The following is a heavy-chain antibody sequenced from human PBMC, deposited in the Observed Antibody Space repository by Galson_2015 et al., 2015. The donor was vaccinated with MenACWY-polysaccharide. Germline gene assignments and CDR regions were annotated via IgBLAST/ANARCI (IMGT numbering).Heavy chain of an antibody. CDR2: INSDGGGT. CDR3: ARGITSMFRGVGITSSLVDP. D-gene: IGHD3-10*01. CDR1: GFTFSDYW. Sequence: SLRLSCAASGFTFSDYWMNWVRQAPGKGLVWVSRINSDGGGTCYADSVKGRFTISRDNAKNTLYLQMNSLRAEDTAVYYCARGITSMFRGVGITSSLVDPSDQATLVTVSS. V-gene: IGHV3-74*01. J-gene: IGHJ5*02.